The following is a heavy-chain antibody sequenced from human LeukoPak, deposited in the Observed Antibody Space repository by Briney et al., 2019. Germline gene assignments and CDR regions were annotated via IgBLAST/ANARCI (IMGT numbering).Heavy chain of an antibody. V-gene: IGHV3-53*05. CDR2: IYSGGST. Sequence: GGSLRLSCAASGFTVSSNYMSWVRQAPGKGLEWVSVIYSGGSTSCADSVKDRFTTSRDNSKNPLYLQMGSLRAEDMVVYYCARAHEGGSGYFEQLFDYWGQGTLVSVSS. D-gene: IGHD3-22*01. CDR1: GFTVSSNY. CDR3: ARAHEGGSGYFEQLFDY. J-gene: IGHJ4*02.